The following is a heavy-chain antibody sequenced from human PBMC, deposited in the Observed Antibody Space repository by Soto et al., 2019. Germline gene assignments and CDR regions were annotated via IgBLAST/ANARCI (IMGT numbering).Heavy chain of an antibody. J-gene: IGHJ5*02. CDR1: GGNFRGYD. CDR2: INHSGST. D-gene: IGHD3-3*01. V-gene: IGHV4-34*08. Sequence: PSETQSLTCAVYGGNFRGYDWSWIRQPPGKGLEWIGEINHSGSTNYNPSLKSRVTISVDTSKNQFSLKLSSVTAADTAVYYCASTPDTYYDFWSGYNWFDPWGQGTLVTVSS. CDR3: ASTPDTYYDFWSGYNWFDP.